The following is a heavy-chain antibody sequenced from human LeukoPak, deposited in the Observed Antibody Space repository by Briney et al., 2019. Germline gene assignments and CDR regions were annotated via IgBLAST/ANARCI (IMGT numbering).Heavy chain of an antibody. J-gene: IGHJ4*02. V-gene: IGHV1-69*05. CDR3: ARGCSGGSCPLDY. CDR2: IIPIFGTA. CDR1: GGTFSSYA. Sequence: SVKVSCKASGGTFSSYAISWVRQAPGQGLEWMGGIIPIFGTANYAQKFQGRVTITTDESTSTAYMELSSLRSEDTAVYYCARGCSGGSCPLDYCGQGTLVTVSS. D-gene: IGHD2-15*01.